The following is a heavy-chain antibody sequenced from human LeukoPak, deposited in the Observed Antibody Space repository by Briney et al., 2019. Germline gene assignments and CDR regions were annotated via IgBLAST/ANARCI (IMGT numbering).Heavy chain of an antibody. CDR3: ARYARYYYDSSGYPSDYYGMDV. Sequence: SETLSLTCTVYGGSFSGYYWSWIRQPPGKGLEWIGEINHSGSTNYNPSLKSRVTISVDTSKNQFSLKLSSVTAADTAVYYCARYARYYYDSSGYPSDYYGMDVWGQGTTVTVSS. CDR1: GGSFSGYY. V-gene: IGHV4-34*01. CDR2: INHSGST. J-gene: IGHJ6*02. D-gene: IGHD3-22*01.